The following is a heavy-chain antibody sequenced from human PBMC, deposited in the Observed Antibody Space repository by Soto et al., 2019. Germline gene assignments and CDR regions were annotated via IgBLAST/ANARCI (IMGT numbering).Heavy chain of an antibody. CDR1: GYTFTSYD. D-gene: IGHD3-16*02. V-gene: IGHV1-8*01. Sequence: ASVKVSCKASGYTFTSYDINWVRQAPGQGLGWMGWMNPNSGRTAYAQKFQGRVTMTRSTSISTAYMGLSSLRSEDTAVHYCARHHDYIGGSHRPIESYAMDVPGQGTTVTVSS. CDR3: ARHHDYIGGSHRPIESYAMDV. CDR2: MNPNSGRT. J-gene: IGHJ6*02.